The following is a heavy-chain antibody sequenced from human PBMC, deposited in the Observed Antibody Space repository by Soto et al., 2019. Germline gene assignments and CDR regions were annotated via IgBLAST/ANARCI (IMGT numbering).Heavy chain of an antibody. CDR2: MNPNSGNT. CDR3: AQERNMYGMDV. D-gene: IGHD1-1*01. V-gene: IGHV1-8*01. Sequence: QVPLVQSGAEVKKPGASVKVSCKASGYTFTSYDINWVRQATGQGLEWMGWMNPNSGNTGYAQKAQDRDTMTSNTPISTAYRELRSKRAEETAMKYCAQERNMYGMDVGGQDTTVTVSS. J-gene: IGHJ6*02. CDR1: GYTFTSYD.